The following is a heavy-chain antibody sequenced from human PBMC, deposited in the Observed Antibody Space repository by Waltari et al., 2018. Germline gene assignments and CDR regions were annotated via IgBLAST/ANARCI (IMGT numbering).Heavy chain of an antibody. CDR2: INQSGST. Sequence: QVQLQQWGAGLLKPSETLSLTCAVYGGSFSGYYWSWIRQPPGKGLEWIGEINQSGSTNYNPSLKSRVTISVDTSKNQFSLKLSSVTAADTAVYYCAKYYVDTAMVGPWFDPWGQGTLVTVSS. V-gene: IGHV4-34*01. CDR1: GGSFSGYY. D-gene: IGHD5-18*01. J-gene: IGHJ5*02. CDR3: AKYYVDTAMVGPWFDP.